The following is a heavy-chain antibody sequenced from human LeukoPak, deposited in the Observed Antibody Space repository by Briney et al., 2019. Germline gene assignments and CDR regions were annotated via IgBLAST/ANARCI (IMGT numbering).Heavy chain of an antibody. D-gene: IGHD6-6*01. V-gene: IGHV3-7*01. Sequence: GGSLRLSCAASGFTFSNYWMSWVRQAPGKGLEWVANIKQDGREKYYVDSVKGRFTISRDNAKNSLYLQMNSLRAEAAAVYYCGSGQQLGYWGQGTLVTVSS. CDR3: GSGQQLGY. CDR1: GFTFSNYW. J-gene: IGHJ4*02. CDR2: IKQDGREK.